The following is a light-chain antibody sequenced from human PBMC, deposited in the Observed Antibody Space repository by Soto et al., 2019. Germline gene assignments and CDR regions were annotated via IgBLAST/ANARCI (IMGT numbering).Light chain of an antibody. J-gene: IGKJ4*01. CDR2: AAS. Sequence: AIQLTQSPSSLSASVGDRVTITCRASQVINSFLAWYQQKPGKAPKLLIYAASSLQTGVPSRFSGSGSATDFTLTINSLQPEDFATYYCQQTGSYPSTFGGGTKVEI. CDR3: QQTGSYPST. V-gene: IGKV1-13*02. CDR1: QVINSF.